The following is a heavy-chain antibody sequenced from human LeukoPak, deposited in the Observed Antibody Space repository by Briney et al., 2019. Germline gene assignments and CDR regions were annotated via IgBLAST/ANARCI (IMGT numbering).Heavy chain of an antibody. V-gene: IGHV4-30-2*01. Sequence: SETLSLTCAVSGGSISSGGYSWSWIRQPPGKGLEWIGYIYHSGSTYYNPSLRSRVTISVDRSKNQFSLKLSSVTAADTAVYYCARQSRFRYFDYWGQGTLATVSS. J-gene: IGHJ4*02. CDR1: GGSISSGGYS. CDR2: IYHSGST. CDR3: ARQSRFRYFDY.